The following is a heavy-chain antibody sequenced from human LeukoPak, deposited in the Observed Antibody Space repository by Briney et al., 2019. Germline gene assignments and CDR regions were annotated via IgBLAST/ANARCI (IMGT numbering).Heavy chain of an antibody. V-gene: IGHV2-70*11. D-gene: IGHD3-22*01. Sequence: ESGPALVKPTQTLTLTCTFSGFSLSTSGMCVSWIRQPPGKALEWLARIDWDDDKYYSTSLKTRLTISNDTSKNQVVLTMTNMDPVDTATYYCARDDYDSSGYYYDYWGQGTLVTVSS. CDR3: ARDDYDSSGYYYDY. CDR1: GFSLSTSGMC. J-gene: IGHJ4*02. CDR2: IDWDDDK.